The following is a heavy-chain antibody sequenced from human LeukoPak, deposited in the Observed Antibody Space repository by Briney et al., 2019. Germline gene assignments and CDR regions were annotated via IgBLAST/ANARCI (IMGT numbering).Heavy chain of an antibody. D-gene: IGHD6-13*01. Sequence: GGSLRLSCAASGLTFSSYSMNWVRQAPGKGLEWVSSISSSSSYIYYADSVKGRFTISRDNAKNSLYLQMNSLRAEDTAVYYCARDVAAAGYYWGQGTLVTVSS. V-gene: IGHV3-21*01. CDR3: ARDVAAAGYY. CDR1: GLTFSSYS. J-gene: IGHJ4*02. CDR2: ISSSSSYI.